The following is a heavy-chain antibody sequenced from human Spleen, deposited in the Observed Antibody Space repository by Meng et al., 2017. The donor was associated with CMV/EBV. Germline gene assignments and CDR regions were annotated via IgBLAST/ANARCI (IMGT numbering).Heavy chain of an antibody. D-gene: IGHD3-3*01. CDR2: ISSSGTTK. J-gene: IGHJ6*02. Sequence: GGSLRLSCAASGFTFSSYDMNWIRQAPGKGLERVSYISSSGTTKYYADSVKGRFTISRDSAKNSLSLQMNSLRVDDTAVYYCAGGFDFWSGYPLTYGMDVWGQGTTVTVSS. V-gene: IGHV3-11*01. CDR1: GFTFSSYD. CDR3: AGGFDFWSGYPLTYGMDV.